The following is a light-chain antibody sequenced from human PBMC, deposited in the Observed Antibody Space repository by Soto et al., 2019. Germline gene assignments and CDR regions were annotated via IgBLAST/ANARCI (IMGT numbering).Light chain of an antibody. V-gene: IGLV1-40*01. CDR3: HSYDSSLRVV. J-gene: IGLJ3*02. CDR2: GNS. CDR1: SSNIGAGYD. Sequence: QLVLTQPPSVSGAPGQRVTLSCTGSSSNIGAGYDVHWYQQLPGTAPKLLIYGNSNRPSGVPDRFSGSKSGTSASLAITGLQAEDEADYYCHSYDSSLRVVFGGGTKVTVL.